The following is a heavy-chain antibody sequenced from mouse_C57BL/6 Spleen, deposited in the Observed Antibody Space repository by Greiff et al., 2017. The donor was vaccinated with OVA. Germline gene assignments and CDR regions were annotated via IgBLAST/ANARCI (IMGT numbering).Heavy chain of an antibody. D-gene: IGHD4-1*01. V-gene: IGHV1-64*01. CDR1: GYTFTSYW. Sequence: QVQLQQPGAELVKPGASVKLSCKASGYTFTSYWMHWVKQRPGQGLEWIGMIHPNSGSTNYNEKFESKATLTVDKSSSTAYMQLSSLTSEDSAVYYCARSDWDYWYFDVWGTGTTVTVSS. CDR2: IHPNSGST. CDR3: ARSDWDYWYFDV. J-gene: IGHJ1*03.